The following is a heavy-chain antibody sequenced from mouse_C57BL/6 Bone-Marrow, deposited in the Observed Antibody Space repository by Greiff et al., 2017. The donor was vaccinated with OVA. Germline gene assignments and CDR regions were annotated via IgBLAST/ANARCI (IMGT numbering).Heavy chain of an antibody. Sequence: VNVVESGAELVRPGASVTLSCKASGYTFTDYEMHWVKQTPVHGLEWIGAIDPETGGTAYNQKFKGKAILTADKSSSTAYMELRSLTSEDSAVYYCTPDAGTGYWGQGTTLTVSS. J-gene: IGHJ2*01. D-gene: IGHD3-3*01. CDR1: GYTFTDYE. CDR2: IDPETGGT. V-gene: IGHV1-15*01. CDR3: TPDAGTGY.